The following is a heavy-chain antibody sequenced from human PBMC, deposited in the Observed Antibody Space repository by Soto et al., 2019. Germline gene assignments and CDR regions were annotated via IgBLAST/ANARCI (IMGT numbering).Heavy chain of an antibody. CDR1: GGSISRSSYY. CDR2: IYYSGST. CDR3: ARHDYGGFGL. Sequence: QLQLQESGPGLVKPSETLSLTCTVSGGSISRSSYYWGWIRQPPGKGLAWIGSIYYSGSTNYNPSLKSRVTISVDTSKNHFSLKLSSVTAADTAVYYCARHDYGGFGLWGQGTLVTVSS. V-gene: IGHV4-39*01. J-gene: IGHJ4*02. D-gene: IGHD4-17*01.